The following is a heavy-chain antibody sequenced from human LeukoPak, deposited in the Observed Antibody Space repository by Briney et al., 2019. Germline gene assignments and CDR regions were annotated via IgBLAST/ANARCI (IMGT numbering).Heavy chain of an antibody. J-gene: IGHJ5*02. CDR1: GGSVSSGSYY. D-gene: IGHD3-10*01. V-gene: IGHV4-61*01. CDR2: IYYSGST. Sequence: PSETLSLTCTVSGGSVSSGSYYWRWIRQPPGKGLEWIGYIYYSGSTNYNPSLKSRVTISVDTSKNQFSLKLSSVTAADTAVYYCARANSYGSGSYYAAWFDPWGQGTLVTVSS. CDR3: ARANSYGSGSYYAAWFDP.